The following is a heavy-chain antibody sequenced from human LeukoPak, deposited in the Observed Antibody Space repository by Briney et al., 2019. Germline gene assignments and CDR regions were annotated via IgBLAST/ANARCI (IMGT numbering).Heavy chain of an antibody. J-gene: IGHJ5*02. CDR2: NNGDGSTT. CDR1: GFTLSSDW. Sequence: GGSLRLSCVVSGFTLSSDWMSWVRQAPGKGLMYISRNNGDGSTTNYADVVKGRFTMSRDNVKNTLYLQMNSLRVEDTAVYYCARDPRNVGLAPWGQGTLVTVSS. CDR3: ARDPRNVGLAP. V-gene: IGHV3-74*01. D-gene: IGHD2-15*01.